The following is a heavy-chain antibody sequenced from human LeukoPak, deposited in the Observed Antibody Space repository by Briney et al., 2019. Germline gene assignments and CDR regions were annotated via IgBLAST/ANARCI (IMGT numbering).Heavy chain of an antibody. CDR2: IYYSGST. CDR1: GGSISSYY. J-gene: IGHJ6*03. Sequence: SETLSLTCTVSGGSISSYYWSWIRQPPGKGLEWIGYIYYSGSTNYNPSLKSRVTISVDTSKNQFSLKLSSVTAADTAVYYCARRKTRYGSGSYYSSYYYYYMDVWGKGTTVTISS. CDR3: ARRKTRYGSGSYYSSYYYYYMDV. V-gene: IGHV4-59*12. D-gene: IGHD3-10*01.